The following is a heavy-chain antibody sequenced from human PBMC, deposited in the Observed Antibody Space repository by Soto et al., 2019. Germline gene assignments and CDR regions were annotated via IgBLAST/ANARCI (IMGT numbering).Heavy chain of an antibody. CDR3: ARGNRYYDFWSGYPYYFDD. CDR2: INHSGST. CDR1: GGSFSGYY. V-gene: IGHV4-34*01. D-gene: IGHD3-3*01. J-gene: IGHJ4*02. Sequence: PSETLSLTCAVYGGSFSGYYWSWIRQPPGKGLEWIGEINHSGSTNYNPSLKSRVTISVDTSKNQFSLKLSSVTAADTAVYYCARGNRYYDFWSGYPYYFDDWGQGTLVTVSS.